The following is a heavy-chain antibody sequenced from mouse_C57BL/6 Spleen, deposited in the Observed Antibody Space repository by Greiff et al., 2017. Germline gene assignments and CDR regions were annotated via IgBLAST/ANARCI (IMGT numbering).Heavy chain of an antibody. Sequence: EVKLVESGGGLVKPGGSLKLSCAASGFTFSDYGMHWVRQAPEQGLEWVAYISSGSSTNYYADTVKGRCTISRDNAKNTLFLQMTSLRSEDTAMYYCARITTVVDAMDYWGQGTSVTVSS. D-gene: IGHD1-1*01. CDR1: GFTFSDYG. V-gene: IGHV5-17*01. CDR2: ISSGSSTN. CDR3: ARITTVVDAMDY. J-gene: IGHJ4*01.